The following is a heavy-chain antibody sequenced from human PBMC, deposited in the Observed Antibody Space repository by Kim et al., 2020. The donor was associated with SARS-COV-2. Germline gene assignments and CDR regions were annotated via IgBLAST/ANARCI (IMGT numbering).Heavy chain of an antibody. CDR2: IYPGDSDT. J-gene: IGHJ4*02. CDR3: ARHRYRPYYYDSSGYYEVDY. Sequence: GESLKISCKGSGYSFTSYWIGWVRQMPGKGLEWMGIIYPGDSDTRYSPSFQGQVTISADKSISTAYLQWSSLKASDTAMYYCARHRYRPYYYDSSGYYEVDYWGQGTLVTVSS. CDR1: GYSFTSYW. D-gene: IGHD3-22*01. V-gene: IGHV5-51*01.